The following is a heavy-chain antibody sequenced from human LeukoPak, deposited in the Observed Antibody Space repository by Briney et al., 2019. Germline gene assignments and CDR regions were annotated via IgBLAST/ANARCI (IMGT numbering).Heavy chain of an antibody. CDR2: IYTSGST. V-gene: IGHV4-61*02. J-gene: IGHJ3*02. CDR3: ARGWSAGGAFDI. Sequence: SETLSLTFTVSGGSINFASYSWTWIRQPAGKGLEWIGRIYTSGSTNYNPSLKSRVTISIDTSKHQFSLELSSVTAADTAVYYCARGWSAGGAFDIWGQGTMVTVSS. D-gene: IGHD6-19*01. CDR1: GGSINFASYS.